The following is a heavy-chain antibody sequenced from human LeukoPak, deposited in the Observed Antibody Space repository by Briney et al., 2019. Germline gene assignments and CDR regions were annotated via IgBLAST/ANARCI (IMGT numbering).Heavy chain of an antibody. CDR1: GGSISSTSYY. CDR3: ARQMDYDDNSDYNIDH. CDR2: IYYSGST. J-gene: IGHJ4*02. V-gene: IGHV4-39*01. Sequence: SETLSLTCTGSGGSISSTSYYWGWIRQPPGKGLEWIGSIYYSGSTYYNPSLKSRVTISVDTSKNQFSLKLSSVTAADTAVYYCARQMDYDDNSDYNIDHWGQGTLVTVSS. D-gene: IGHD3-22*01.